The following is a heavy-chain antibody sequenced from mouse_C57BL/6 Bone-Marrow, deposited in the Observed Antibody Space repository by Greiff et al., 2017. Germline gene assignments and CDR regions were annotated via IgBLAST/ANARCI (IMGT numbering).Heavy chain of an antibody. CDR1: GYSFTDYN. D-gene: IGHD1-1*01. CDR3: AHYYGSSYVFDY. J-gene: IGHJ2*01. CDR2: INPNYGTT. Sequence: VQLKESGPELVKPGASVKISCKASGYSFTDYNMNWVKQSNGKSLEWIGVINPNYGTTSYNQKFKGKATLTVDQSSSTAYMQLNSLTSEDSAVYYCAHYYGSSYVFDYWGQGTTLTVSS. V-gene: IGHV1-39*01.